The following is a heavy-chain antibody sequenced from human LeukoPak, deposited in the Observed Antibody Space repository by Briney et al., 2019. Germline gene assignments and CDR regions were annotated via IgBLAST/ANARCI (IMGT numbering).Heavy chain of an antibody. J-gene: IGHJ6*02. V-gene: IGHV1-69*13. CDR3: ASGRAAADHYYYYGMDV. CDR1: GGTFSSYA. CDR2: IIPIFGTA. D-gene: IGHD6-13*01. Sequence: SVKVSCKASGGTFSSYAISWVRQAPGQGLEWMGGIIPIFGTANYAQKFQGRVTITADESTSTAYMELSSLRSEDTAVYYCASGRAAADHYYYYGMDVGGQGTTVTVSS.